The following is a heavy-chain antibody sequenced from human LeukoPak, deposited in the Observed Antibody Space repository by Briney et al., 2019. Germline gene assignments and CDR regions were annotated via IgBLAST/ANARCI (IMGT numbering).Heavy chain of an antibody. Sequence: GGSLRLSCAASGFTFSSYAMHWVRQAPGKGLEWVAVISYDGSNKYYADSVRGRFTISRDNSKNTLYLQMSSLRAEDTAVYYCAKSHRLWFGEHRPDYFDYWGQGTLVTVSS. CDR1: GFTFSSYA. CDR2: ISYDGSNK. CDR3: AKSHRLWFGEHRPDYFDY. V-gene: IGHV3-30-3*02. D-gene: IGHD3-10*01. J-gene: IGHJ4*02.